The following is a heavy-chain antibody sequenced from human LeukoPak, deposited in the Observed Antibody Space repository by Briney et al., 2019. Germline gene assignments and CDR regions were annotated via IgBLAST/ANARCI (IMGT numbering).Heavy chain of an antibody. CDR2: INHSGST. J-gene: IGHJ5*02. Sequence: ASETLSLTCAVYGGSFNGYYWSWIRQPPGKGLEWIGEINHSGSTNYNPSLKSRVTMSVDTSKNQVSLKLTSLTAPDTAVYYCARGPGSGSYFAWFDPWGQGTQVTVSS. CDR3: ARGPGSGSYFAWFDP. V-gene: IGHV4-34*01. D-gene: IGHD3-10*01. CDR1: GGSFNGYY.